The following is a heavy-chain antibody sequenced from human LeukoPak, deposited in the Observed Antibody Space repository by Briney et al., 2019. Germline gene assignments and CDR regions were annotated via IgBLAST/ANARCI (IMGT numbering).Heavy chain of an antibody. CDR3: ARVTYGSGTYGAFDY. CDR2: ISGSGGST. V-gene: IGHV3-23*01. Sequence: QPGGSLRLSCAASGFTFSSYGMSWVRQAPGKGLEWVSAISGSGGSTYYADSVKGRFTISRDNSKNTLYLQMNSLRAEDTAVYYCARVTYGSGTYGAFDYWGQGTLVTVSS. CDR1: GFTFSSYG. J-gene: IGHJ4*02. D-gene: IGHD3-10*01.